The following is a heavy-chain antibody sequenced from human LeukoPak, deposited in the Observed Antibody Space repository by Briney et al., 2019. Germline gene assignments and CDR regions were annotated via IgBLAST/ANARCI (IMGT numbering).Heavy chain of an antibody. D-gene: IGHD6-19*01. Sequence: SETLSLTCTVSGGSISSYFWSWIRQPPGKGLEWIGYIYYSGSTNYNPSLKSRVTMSVDTSKTQFSLKLSSVTSSGMAVYYCARIDRAVAGTIDYWGQGTLVTVSS. CDR2: IYYSGST. J-gene: IGHJ4*02. CDR1: GGSISSYF. V-gene: IGHV4-59*08. CDR3: ARIDRAVAGTIDY.